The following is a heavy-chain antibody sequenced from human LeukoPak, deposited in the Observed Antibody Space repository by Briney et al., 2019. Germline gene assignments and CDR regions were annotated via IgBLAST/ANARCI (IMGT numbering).Heavy chain of an antibody. CDR3: ARSYLFSGYDPFDY. J-gene: IGHJ4*02. Sequence: GGSLRLSCPASGFTFSSHAMSWVRQAPGKGLEWVANIKQDGSEKYYVDSVKGRFTISRDNAKNSLYLQMNSLRAEDTAVYYCARSYLFSGYDPFDYWGQGTLVTVSS. CDR1: GFTFSSHA. CDR2: IKQDGSEK. V-gene: IGHV3-7*01. D-gene: IGHD5-12*01.